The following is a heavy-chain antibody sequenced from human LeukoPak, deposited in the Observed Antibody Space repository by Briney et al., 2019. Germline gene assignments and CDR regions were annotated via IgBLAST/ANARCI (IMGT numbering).Heavy chain of an antibody. CDR1: VFTFRSFW. D-gene: IGHD5-12*01. CDR2: INNDGTDT. Sequence: PGGSLRLSCAASVFTFRSFWIHWVRQAPGKGLVWVGRINNDGTDTIYADSVKGRFTVSRDNAKNTLYLQMNSLRVEDTAVYFCARGGFSHGFDVWGQGTVVTVSS. J-gene: IGHJ3*01. V-gene: IGHV3-74*01. CDR3: ARGGFSHGFDV.